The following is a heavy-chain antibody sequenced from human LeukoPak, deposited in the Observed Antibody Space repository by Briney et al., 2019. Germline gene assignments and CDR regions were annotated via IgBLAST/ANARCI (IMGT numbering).Heavy chain of an antibody. J-gene: IGHJ3*02. CDR1: GYTFTSYY. Sequence: SVKVSCKASGYTFTSYYMHWVRQAPGQGLEWMGINNPSGGSTSYAQKFQGRVTMTRDTSTSTVYMELSSLRSEDTAVYYCARDLADYGGQPGAFDIWGQGTMVTVSS. V-gene: IGHV1-46*01. D-gene: IGHD4-23*01. CDR2: NNPSGGST. CDR3: ARDLADYGGQPGAFDI.